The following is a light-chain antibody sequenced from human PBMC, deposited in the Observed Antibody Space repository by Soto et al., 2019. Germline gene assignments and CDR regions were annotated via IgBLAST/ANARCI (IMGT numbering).Light chain of an antibody. CDR3: QDLFDSPIP. CDR2: AAS. Sequence: DIQLTHSPSFLSPSIGDSVTITCRASQVISTSLAWYQVKPGKAPKLLIYAASTLESGVPSRFSATVSGTEFSLTITSLQPEDFATYYCQDLFDSPIPFGQGTLLENK. V-gene: IGKV1-9*01. J-gene: IGKJ5*01. CDR1: QVISTS.